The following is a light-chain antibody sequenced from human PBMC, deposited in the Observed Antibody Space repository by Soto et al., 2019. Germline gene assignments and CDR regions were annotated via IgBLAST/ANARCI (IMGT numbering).Light chain of an antibody. Sequence: EIVMTQSPATLSVSPGERATLSCRASQSVSSNLAWYQQKPGQAPRLLIYGASTSATGIPARFSGSGSGTEFTLTISSLRSEDFAVYYCQQYNNWTPSLTFGGGTKVEIK. V-gene: IGKV3-15*01. J-gene: IGKJ4*01. CDR1: QSVSSN. CDR3: QQYNNWTPSLT. CDR2: GAS.